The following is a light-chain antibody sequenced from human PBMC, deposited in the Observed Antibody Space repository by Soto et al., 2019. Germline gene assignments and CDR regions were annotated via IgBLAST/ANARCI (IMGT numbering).Light chain of an antibody. CDR1: SFNIGANYD. Sequence: QSALTQPPSVSGAPGQGVTISCTGSSFNIGANYDVHWYQHLPGTGPKLLIYANSFRPSGVPDRVSASKSGSSASLAITGLQAEDEADYYCQSYDSSLSGYVVFGGGTKLTVL. CDR2: ANS. J-gene: IGLJ2*01. CDR3: QSYDSSLSGYVV. V-gene: IGLV1-40*01.